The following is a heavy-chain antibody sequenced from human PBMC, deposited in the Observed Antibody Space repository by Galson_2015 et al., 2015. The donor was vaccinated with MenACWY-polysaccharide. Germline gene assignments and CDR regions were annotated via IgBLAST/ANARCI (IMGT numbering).Heavy chain of an antibody. D-gene: IGHD3-10*01. CDR2: IYWDDDK. Sequence: PALGKPTPTLTLTCTFSGFSLGTSGVSVVWIRQPPGKALEWLALIYWDDDKRYSPSLKSRLTITQDTSKNQVVLTITNMAPLDTATYYWAHITDGSGAYYGHYYGMHVWGQGTTVTVSS. V-gene: IGHV2-5*02. J-gene: IGHJ6*02. CDR1: GFSLGTSGVS. CDR3: AHITDGSGAYYGHYYGMHV.